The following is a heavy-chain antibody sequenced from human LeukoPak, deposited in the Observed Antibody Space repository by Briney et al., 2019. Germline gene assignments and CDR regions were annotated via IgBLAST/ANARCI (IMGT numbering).Heavy chain of an antibody. CDR3: ARGSEPVGATPDY. Sequence: GGFLRLSCAASGFTFSSYGMHWVRQAPGKGLEWVAVIRYDGSNKYYADSVKGRFTISRDNSKNTLYLQMNSLRAEDTAVYYCARGSEPVGATPDYWGQGTLVTVSS. V-gene: IGHV3-33*01. D-gene: IGHD1-26*01. J-gene: IGHJ4*02. CDR2: IRYDGSNK. CDR1: GFTFSSYG.